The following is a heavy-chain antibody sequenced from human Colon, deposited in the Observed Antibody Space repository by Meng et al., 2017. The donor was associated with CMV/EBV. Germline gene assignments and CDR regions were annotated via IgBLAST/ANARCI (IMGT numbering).Heavy chain of an antibody. D-gene: IGHD3-10*01. Sequence: GSLRLSCTVSGDSIRTYWWSWIRQSPGKGLEWIGYIHHSGTTNHNPSLRSRVIMSVDTSNNQFSLKLTSVTAADTAVYYCARDSYHYGSSTYNWFDSWGQGILVTDSS. CDR2: IHHSGTT. J-gene: IGHJ5*01. CDR1: GDSIRTYW. CDR3: ARDSYHYGSSTYNWFDS. V-gene: IGHV4-59*01.